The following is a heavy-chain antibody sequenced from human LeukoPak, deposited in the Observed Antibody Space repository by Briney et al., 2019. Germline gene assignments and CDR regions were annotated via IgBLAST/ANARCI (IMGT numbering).Heavy chain of an antibody. CDR2: IIPIVGVT. V-gene: IGHV1-69*04. CDR1: GGTFSSYV. J-gene: IGHJ4*02. CDR3: ARGGYSGYDLPY. Sequence: GASVKVSCKASGGTFSSYVIHWVRQAPGQGLEWMGRIIPIVGVTDYAQKFQGRVTITADKPTNTMYMELTSLTSEDTAVFYCARGGYSGYDLPYWGQGTLVTVSS. D-gene: IGHD5-12*01.